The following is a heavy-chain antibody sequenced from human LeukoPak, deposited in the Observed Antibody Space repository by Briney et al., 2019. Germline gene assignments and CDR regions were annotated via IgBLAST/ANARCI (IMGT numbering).Heavy chain of an antibody. D-gene: IGHD2-2*01. V-gene: IGHV1-18*01. J-gene: IGHJ4*02. CDR3: ARDLTGRIVVVSAAKDDY. Sequence: ASVKVPCKASGYTFTSYGISWVRQAPGQGLEWMGWISAYNGNTNYAQKLQGRVTMTTDTSTSTAYMELRSLRSDDTAVYYCARDLTGRIVVVSAAKDDYWGQGTLVTVSS. CDR1: GYTFTSYG. CDR2: ISAYNGNT.